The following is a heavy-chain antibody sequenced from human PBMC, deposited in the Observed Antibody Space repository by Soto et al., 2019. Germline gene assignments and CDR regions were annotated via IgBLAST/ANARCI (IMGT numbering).Heavy chain of an antibody. CDR1: GGSFXGYY. Sequence: SETLSLTCAFYGGSFXGYYWSWIRQPPGKGLEWIGEINHSGSTNYNPSLKSRVTISVDTSKNQFSLKLSSVTAADTAVYYCATHPPYGPLDHWGQGTLVTVSS. CDR2: INHSGST. V-gene: IGHV4-34*01. CDR3: ATHPPYGPLDH. J-gene: IGHJ4*02. D-gene: IGHD4-17*01.